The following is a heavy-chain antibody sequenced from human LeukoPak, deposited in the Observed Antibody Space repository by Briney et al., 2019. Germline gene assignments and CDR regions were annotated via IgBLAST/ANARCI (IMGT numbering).Heavy chain of an antibody. CDR3: ARGSLAAAGTPLGDY. CDR2: INPNSGGT. D-gene: IGHD6-13*01. Sequence: GASVKVSCKASGYTLTGYYMHWVRQAPGQGLEWMGWINPNSGGTNYAQKFQGRVTMTRDTSISTAYMELSRLRSDDTAVYYCARGSLAAAGTPLGDYWGQGTLVTVSS. CDR1: GYTLTGYY. J-gene: IGHJ4*02. V-gene: IGHV1-2*02.